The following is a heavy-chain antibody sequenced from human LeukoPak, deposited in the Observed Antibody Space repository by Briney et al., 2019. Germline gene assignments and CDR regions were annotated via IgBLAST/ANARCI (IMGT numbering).Heavy chain of an antibody. CDR2: ISYDGSNK. J-gene: IGHJ6*02. CDR3: AREKAPPSPYSSGWYADYYYGMDV. D-gene: IGHD6-19*01. V-gene: IGHV3-30-3*01. Sequence: PGGSLRLSCAASGFTFSSYAMHWVRQAPGKGLEWVAVISYDGSNKYYADSVKGRFTTSRDNSKNTLYLQMNSLRAEDTAVYYCAREKAPPSPYSSGWYADYYYGMDVWGQGTTVTVSS. CDR1: GFTFSSYA.